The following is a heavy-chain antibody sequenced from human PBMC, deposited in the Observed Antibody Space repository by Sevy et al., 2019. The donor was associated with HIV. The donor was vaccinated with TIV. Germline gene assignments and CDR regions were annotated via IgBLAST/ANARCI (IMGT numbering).Heavy chain of an antibody. CDR1: GFTFSSYG. CDR2: IWYDGSNK. V-gene: IGHV3-33*01. CDR3: ARDRDDSSGYYYSNYGMDV. Sequence: GGSLRLSCAASGFTFSSYGMHWVRQAPGKGLEWVAVIWYDGSNKYYADSVKGRFTISRDNSKNTLYLQMNSRRAEDTAVYYCARDRDDSSGYYYSNYGMDVWGQGTTVTVSS. D-gene: IGHD3-22*01. J-gene: IGHJ6*02.